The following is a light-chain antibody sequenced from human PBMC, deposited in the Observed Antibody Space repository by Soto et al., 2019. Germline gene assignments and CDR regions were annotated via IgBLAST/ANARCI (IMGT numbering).Light chain of an antibody. Sequence: EIVLTQSPATLSLSPGERATLSCRASQSVSSYLAWYQQKRGQAPRLLIYDASNRATGIPARFSGSGSGTDFTLTISSPEPEDFAVYYCQQRSNWLLGPGTKVDI. CDR1: QSVSSY. J-gene: IGKJ3*01. CDR2: DAS. V-gene: IGKV3-11*01. CDR3: QQRSNWL.